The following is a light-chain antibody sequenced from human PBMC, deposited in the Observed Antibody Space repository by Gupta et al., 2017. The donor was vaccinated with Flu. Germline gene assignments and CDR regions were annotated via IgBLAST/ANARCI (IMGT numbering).Light chain of an antibody. CDR2: GAS. CDR1: QSVSSSY. CDR3: QQYGSSSLT. V-gene: IGKV3-20*01. Sequence: EIVLKPSPGTLSLSPGERATLSCRASQSVSSSYLAWYQQKPGQAPRLLIYGASSRATGIPDRFSGSGSGTDFTLTISRLEPEDFAVYYCQQYGSSSLTFGGGTKVEIK. J-gene: IGKJ4*01.